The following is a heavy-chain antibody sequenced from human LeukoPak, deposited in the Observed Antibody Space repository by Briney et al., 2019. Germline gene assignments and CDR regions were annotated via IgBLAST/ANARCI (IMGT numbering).Heavy chain of an antibody. CDR2: IYYSGNT. CDR3: ARHNYYDSSGYYPLSY. D-gene: IGHD3-22*01. CDR1: GGSISGYY. V-gene: IGHV4-59*08. J-gene: IGHJ4*02. Sequence: PSETLSLTCTVSGGSISGYYWSWIRQPPGKGLEWIGYIYYSGNTNYNPSLQSRVTISVDTSKNRFSLKLSSVTAADTAVYYCARHNYYDSSGYYPLSYWGQGTLVTVSS.